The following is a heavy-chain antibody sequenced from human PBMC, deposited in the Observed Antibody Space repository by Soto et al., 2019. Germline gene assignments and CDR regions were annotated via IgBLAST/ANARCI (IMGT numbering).Heavy chain of an antibody. D-gene: IGHD2-8*02. V-gene: IGHV4-34*01. Sequence: QVQLQQWGAGLLKPSETLSLTCAIYGGSFSGYYWTWIRQPPGTGLEWNGENNHRGSNNYNPSLKSRVTISVDTSKHQFYLKLTSVTAAATAVYYCARDKITGLFDYWGQGTLVTVSS. CDR3: ARDKITGLFDY. CDR1: GGSFSGYY. J-gene: IGHJ4*02. CDR2: NNHRGSN.